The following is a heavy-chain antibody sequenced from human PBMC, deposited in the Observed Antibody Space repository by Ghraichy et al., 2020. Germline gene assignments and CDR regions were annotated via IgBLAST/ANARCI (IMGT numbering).Heavy chain of an antibody. D-gene: IGHD3-10*01. CDR3: ARDVTVREASFDY. CDR2: ILYDGSTK. CDR1: GFTFSSYA. Sequence: GGSLRLSCAASGFTFSSYAIHWVRQAPGKGLEWVADILYDGSTKYYADSVKGRFTISRDNSKNTLYLQMNSLRAEDTAVYYCARDVTVREASFDYWGQGTLVTVSS. V-gene: IGHV3-30*04. J-gene: IGHJ4*02.